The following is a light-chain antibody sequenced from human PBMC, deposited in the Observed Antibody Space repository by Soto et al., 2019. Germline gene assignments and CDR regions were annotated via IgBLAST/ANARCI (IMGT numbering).Light chain of an antibody. J-gene: IGKJ4*02. CDR1: QSVLYSSNNKNY. V-gene: IGKV4-1*01. Sequence: DIVMTQSPDSLAVSLGERATINCKSSQSVLYSSNNKNYLAWYQQKPGQPPKLLIYWASTREAWVPDRFSGSGSGTDFTLTISSLQAEDVAVYYCQQYYSTPPTFGGGTKVEI. CDR3: QQYYSTPPT. CDR2: WAS.